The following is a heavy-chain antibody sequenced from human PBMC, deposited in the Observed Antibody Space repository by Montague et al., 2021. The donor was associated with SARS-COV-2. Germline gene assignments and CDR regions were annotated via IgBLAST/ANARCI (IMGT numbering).Heavy chain of an antibody. Sequence: SETLSLTCAVHGGSFSTYSWHWIRQPPGTGLEWIGEIHHGGSTNYNPSLKSRVTISADTSKNQFSLKLTSVAAADTAVYYCARLGDGVVPSPILGVGPYYSYYYMDVWGKGTTVTVAS. V-gene: IGHV4-34*01. J-gene: IGHJ6*03. CDR1: GGSFSTYS. D-gene: IGHD3-10*01. CDR3: ARLGDGVVPSPILGVGPYYSYYYMDV. CDR2: IHHGGST.